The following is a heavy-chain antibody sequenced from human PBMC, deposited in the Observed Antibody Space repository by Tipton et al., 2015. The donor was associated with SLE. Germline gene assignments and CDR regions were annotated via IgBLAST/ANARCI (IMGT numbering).Heavy chain of an antibody. CDR2: IYHSGST. CDR3: ASGVEGGSFDY. CDR1: GYSISSGYY. D-gene: IGHD1-1*01. J-gene: IGHJ4*02. V-gene: IGHV4-38-2*02. Sequence: TLSLTCTVSGYSISSGYYWGWIRQPPGKGLEWIGSIYHSGSTYYNPSLKSRVPISVDTSKNQFSLKLSSVTAADTAVYYCASGVEGGSFDYWGQGTLVTVSS.